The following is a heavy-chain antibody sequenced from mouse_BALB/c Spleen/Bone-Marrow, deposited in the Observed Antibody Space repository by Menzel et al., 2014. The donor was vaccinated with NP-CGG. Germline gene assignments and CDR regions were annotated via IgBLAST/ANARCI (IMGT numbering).Heavy chain of an antibody. CDR2: ISSGSSTI. Sequence: EVQGVASGGDLVQPGGSRKLSWEASGFNFSSFAMHWVRQAPEKGLEWVAYISSGSSTIYYADTAKGRFTISSDNPKNALFLQMTRLRSEDTAMYYCARGRGAYGNITICYAMDFWG. J-gene: IGHJ4*01. CDR3: ARGRGAYGNITICYAMDF. D-gene: IGHD2-1*01. CDR1: GFNFSSFA. V-gene: IGHV5-17*02.